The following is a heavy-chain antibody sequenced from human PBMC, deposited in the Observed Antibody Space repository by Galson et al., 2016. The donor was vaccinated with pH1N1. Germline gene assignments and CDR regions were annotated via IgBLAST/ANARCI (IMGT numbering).Heavy chain of an antibody. CDR2: IIAVFKTT. V-gene: IGHV1-69*05. CDR1: ESIFNKYA. Sequence: CKASESIFNKYAISWVRQAPGQGLEWMGGIIAVFKTTNYAQKFQGRVTITTDESTSIVYMELRSLRSEDTAIYYCARSPFYYNSYMDVWGKGTTVTVSS. J-gene: IGHJ6*03. CDR3: ARSPFYYNSYMDV.